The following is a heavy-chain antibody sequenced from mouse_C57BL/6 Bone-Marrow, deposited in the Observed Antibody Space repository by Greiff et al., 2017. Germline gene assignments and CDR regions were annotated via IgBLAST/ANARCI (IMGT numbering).Heavy chain of an antibody. Sequence: LVEPGASVKMSCKASGYTFTDYYMNWVKQSHGKSLEWIGVINPYNGGTSYNQKFKGKATLTVDKSSSTAYMELNSLTSEDSAVYYCATPTGKEYYFDYWGQGTTLTVSS. CDR1: GYTFTDYY. V-gene: IGHV1-19*01. D-gene: IGHD4-1*01. CDR2: INPYNGGT. J-gene: IGHJ2*01. CDR3: ATPTGKEYYFDY.